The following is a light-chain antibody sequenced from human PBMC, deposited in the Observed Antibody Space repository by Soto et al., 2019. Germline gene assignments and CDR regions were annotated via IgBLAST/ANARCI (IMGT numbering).Light chain of an antibody. J-gene: IGKJ1*01. V-gene: IGKV3-20*01. CDR2: DAS. Sequence: EIVLTHSPGTLSLSPWEIATLSCRASQSVSSSYLAWYQQKPGQAPRLLIYDASSRATGIPDRFSGSGSGTDFTLTISRLEPEDFAVYYCQQYGSSPATFGQGTKVDIK. CDR3: QQYGSSPAT. CDR1: QSVSSSY.